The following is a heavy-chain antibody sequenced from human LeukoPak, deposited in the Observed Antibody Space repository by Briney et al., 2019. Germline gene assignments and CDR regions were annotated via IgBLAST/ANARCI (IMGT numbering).Heavy chain of an antibody. CDR2: ISSSGSTI. J-gene: IGHJ3*02. Sequence: GGSLRLSCAASGFTFSSYEMNWVRQAPGKGLEWASYISSSGSTIYYADSVKGRFTISRDNAKNSLYLQMNSLRAEDTAVYYCARLGGYSSGWYKGAFDIWGQGTMVTVSS. V-gene: IGHV3-48*03. CDR1: GFTFSSYE. D-gene: IGHD6-19*01. CDR3: ARLGGYSSGWYKGAFDI.